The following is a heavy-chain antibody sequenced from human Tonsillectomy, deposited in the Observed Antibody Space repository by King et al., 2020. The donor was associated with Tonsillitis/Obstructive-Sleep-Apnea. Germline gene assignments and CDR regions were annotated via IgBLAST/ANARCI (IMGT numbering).Heavy chain of an antibody. CDR3: ASDMLLEAGGDAFDS. V-gene: IGHV4-59*01. Sequence: QLQESGPGLVKPSETLSLTCTVSGGSISSYYWSWIRQPPGKGLEWIGYISYSGSTNYNPSLKSRVTISVDTSKNQFSLKLSSVTAADTAVYYCASDMLLEAGGDAFDSWGQGTMVTASS. CDR1: GGSISSYY. J-gene: IGHJ3*02. CDR2: ISYSGST. D-gene: IGHD2-8*01.